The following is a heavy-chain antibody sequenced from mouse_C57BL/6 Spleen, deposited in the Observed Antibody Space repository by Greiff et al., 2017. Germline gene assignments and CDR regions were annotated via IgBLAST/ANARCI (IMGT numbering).Heavy chain of an antibody. Sequence: EVKLQQSGPELVKPGASVKISCKASGYTFTDYYMNWVKQSHGKSLEWIGDINPNNGGTSYNQKFKGKATLTVDKSSSTAYMELRSLTSEDSAVYYCATYYSSWFAYWGQGTLVTVSA. D-gene: IGHD1-1*01. CDR2: INPNNGGT. J-gene: IGHJ3*01. CDR3: ATYYSSWFAY. V-gene: IGHV1-26*01. CDR1: GYTFTDYY.